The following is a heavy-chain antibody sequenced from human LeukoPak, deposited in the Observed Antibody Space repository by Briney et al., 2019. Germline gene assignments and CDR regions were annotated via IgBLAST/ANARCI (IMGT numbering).Heavy chain of an antibody. V-gene: IGHV4-61*02. CDR1: GGSISSGSFY. Sequence: PSQTLSLTCTVSGGSISSGSFYWSWIRQPAGKGLEWIGRIYTSGSTNYNPSLKSRVTISVDTSKNQFSLKLSSVTAADTAVYYCARGRGAFYYYYMDVWGKGTTVTVSS. CDR2: IYTSGST. CDR3: ARGRGAFYYYYMDV. J-gene: IGHJ6*03. D-gene: IGHD3-16*01.